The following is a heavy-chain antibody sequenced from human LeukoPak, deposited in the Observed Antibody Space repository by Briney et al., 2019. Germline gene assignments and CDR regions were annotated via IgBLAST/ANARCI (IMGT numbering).Heavy chain of an antibody. CDR3: ARGKPTAKYDY. V-gene: IGHV3-23*01. Sequence: GGSLRLSCAASGFTFSSYAMSWVRQAPGKGLEWISGITAGGDTTHHTDSVQGRFTISRDNAKNSLYLQMSSLRAEDTAVYYCARGKPTAKYDYWGQGTLVTVSS. CDR2: ITAGGDTT. CDR1: GFTFSSYA. J-gene: IGHJ4*02. D-gene: IGHD5-18*01.